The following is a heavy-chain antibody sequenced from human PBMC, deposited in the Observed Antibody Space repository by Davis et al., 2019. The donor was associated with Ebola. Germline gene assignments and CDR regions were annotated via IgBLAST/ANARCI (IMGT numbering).Heavy chain of an antibody. Sequence: GGSLRLSCAASGFTFSSYWMSWVRQAPGKGLEWVANIKQDGSEKYSVDSVKGRFTISRDNAKNSLYLQMKRLRAEDTAVYYCAREIRWDLLRADYFDYWGPGTLVTVSP. D-gene: IGHD1-26*01. J-gene: IGHJ4*02. CDR1: GFTFSSYW. CDR3: AREIRWDLLRADYFDY. CDR2: IKQDGSEK. V-gene: IGHV3-7*03.